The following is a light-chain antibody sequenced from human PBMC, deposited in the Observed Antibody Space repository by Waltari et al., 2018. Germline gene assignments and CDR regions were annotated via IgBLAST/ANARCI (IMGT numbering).Light chain of an antibody. J-gene: IGKJ1*01. V-gene: IGKV1-5*01. CDR2: AAS. CDR3: LQYNSLWT. Sequence: DIQMTQSPSTLSASVVDRVTITCRASQSISSWLAWYQQKPGKAPKLLIYAASRLQSGVPSRFSGSGSGTEFTLTISSLQPDDFASYYCLQYNSLWTFGQGTKVEIK. CDR1: QSISSW.